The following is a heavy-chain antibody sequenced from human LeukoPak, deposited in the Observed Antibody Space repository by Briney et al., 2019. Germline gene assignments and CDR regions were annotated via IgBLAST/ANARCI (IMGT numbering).Heavy chain of an antibody. CDR1: GDYIITNSYY. CDR2: VNYNENT. V-gene: IGHV4-39*01. Sequence: PSETLSLTCNVSGDYIITNSYYWGWIRQPPGTGLEWIGTVNYNENTYYNPSLKSRVTASIATSKHQFSLRLTSVTAADTAVYYCGRLVHDYGGLKIDYWGQGTLVAVSS. J-gene: IGHJ4*02. D-gene: IGHD4-23*01. CDR3: GRLVHDYGGLKIDY.